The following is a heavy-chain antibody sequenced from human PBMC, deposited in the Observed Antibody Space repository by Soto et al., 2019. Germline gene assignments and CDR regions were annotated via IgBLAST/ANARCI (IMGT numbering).Heavy chain of an antibody. CDR3: ARALDIAMASKDNWFDP. J-gene: IGHJ5*02. CDR1: GFSLSKSC. V-gene: IGHV3-7*01. CDR2: IYLDRGET. Sequence: GGSLRLSCVMSGFSLSKSCISWVRQAPGKGLEWVANIYLDRGETFHADSVKGRFIISRDNAKNTLYLQVNSLRVEDTAVYYCARALDIAMASKDNWFDPWGQGTLVTVSS. D-gene: IGHD5-18*01.